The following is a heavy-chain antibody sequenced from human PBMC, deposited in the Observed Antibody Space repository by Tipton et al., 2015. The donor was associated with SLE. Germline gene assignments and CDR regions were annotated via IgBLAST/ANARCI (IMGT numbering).Heavy chain of an antibody. V-gene: IGHV4-39*01. D-gene: IGHD6-19*01. CDR2: IYYSGSS. Sequence: TLSLTCTVSGGSISSSSYYWGWIRQPPGKGLDWIGSIYYSGSSYYNPSLKSRVTISVDTSKNQFSLKLSSVTAADTAVYCCVGYSSGWYGMDVWGQGTTVTVSS. CDR1: GGSISSSSYY. CDR3: VGYSSGWYGMDV. J-gene: IGHJ6*02.